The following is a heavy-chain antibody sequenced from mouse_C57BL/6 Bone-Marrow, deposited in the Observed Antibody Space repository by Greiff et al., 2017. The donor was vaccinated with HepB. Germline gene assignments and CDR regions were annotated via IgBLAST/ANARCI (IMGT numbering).Heavy chain of an antibody. Sequence: VQLQQSGPELVKPGASVKISCKASGYAFSSSWMNWVKQRPGKGLEWIGRIYPGDGDTNYNGKFKGKATLTADKSSSTAYMQLSSLTSEDSAVYFCARIYYYGSSPWFAYWGQGTLVTVSA. J-gene: IGHJ3*01. CDR1: GYAFSSSW. CDR3: ARIYYYGSSPWFAY. D-gene: IGHD1-1*01. CDR2: IYPGDGDT. V-gene: IGHV1-82*01.